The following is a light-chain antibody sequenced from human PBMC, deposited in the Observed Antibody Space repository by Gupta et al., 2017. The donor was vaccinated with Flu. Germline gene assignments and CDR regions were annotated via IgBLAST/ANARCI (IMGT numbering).Light chain of an antibody. CDR2: GAS. Sequence: DIQMTQSLPSLSASVGDRVTITCRASQSIRNYLNWYQQKPGKAPKVLISGASSLQVGVPPRFSGSGSGTXFVLTIXSLQREDLATYYCQQSYSLPLTFGXGTKVEI. J-gene: IGKJ4*01. V-gene: IGKV1-39*01. CDR3: QQSYSLPLT. CDR1: QSIRNY.